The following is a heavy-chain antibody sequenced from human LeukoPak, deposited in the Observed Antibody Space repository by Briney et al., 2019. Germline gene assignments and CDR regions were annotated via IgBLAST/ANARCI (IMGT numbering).Heavy chain of an antibody. CDR3: ARDSGYYGSGSLDY. CDR1: GFTFSSYW. J-gene: IGHJ4*02. V-gene: IGHV3-30-3*01. CDR2: ISYDGSNK. D-gene: IGHD3-10*01. Sequence: GGSLRLSCAASGFTFSSYWMHWVRQAPGKGLEWVAVISYDGSNKYYADSVKGRFTISRDNSKNTLYLQMNSLRAEDTAVYYCARDSGYYGSGSLDYWGQGTLVTVSS.